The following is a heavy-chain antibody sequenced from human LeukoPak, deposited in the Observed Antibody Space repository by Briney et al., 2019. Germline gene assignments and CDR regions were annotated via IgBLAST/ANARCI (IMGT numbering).Heavy chain of an antibody. J-gene: IGHJ4*02. V-gene: IGHV1-69*04. D-gene: IGHD3-10*01. CDR1: GGTFSSYA. CDR2: IISILGIA. Sequence: SVKVSCKAPGGTFSSYAISWVRQAPGQGLEWMGRIISILGIANYAQKFQGRVTITADKSTSTAYMELSSLRSEDTAVYYCATTAELIGDYWGQGTLVTVSS. CDR3: ATTAELIGDY.